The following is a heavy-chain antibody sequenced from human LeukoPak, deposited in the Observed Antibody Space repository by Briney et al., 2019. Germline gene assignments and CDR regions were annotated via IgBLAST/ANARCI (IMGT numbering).Heavy chain of an antibody. J-gene: IGHJ4*02. CDR1: GFTFSSYE. CDR3: AKDLCSGYCSSTELDY. CDR2: ISSSGSTI. D-gene: IGHD2-2*01. V-gene: IGHV3-48*03. Sequence: GGSLRLSCAASGFTFSSYEMTWVRQAPGKGLEWVSYISSSGSTIYYADSVKGRFTISRDNAKNSLYLQMNSLRAEDTAVYYCAKDLCSGYCSSTELDYWGQGTLVTVSS.